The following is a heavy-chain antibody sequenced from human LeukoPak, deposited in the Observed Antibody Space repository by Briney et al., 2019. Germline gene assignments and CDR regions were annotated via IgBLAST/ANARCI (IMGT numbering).Heavy chain of an antibody. CDR2: ISGSGGST. CDR3: AKSDCSSTSCYGMYYFDY. CDR1: GFTFSSYA. D-gene: IGHD2-2*01. J-gene: IGHJ4*02. V-gene: IGHV3-23*01. Sequence: GGSLRLSCAASGFTFSSYAMSWVRQAPGKGLEWVSAISGSGGSTYYADSVKGRFTISRDNSKNTLYLQMNILRAEDTAVYYCAKSDCSSTSCYGMYYFDYWGQGTLVTVSS.